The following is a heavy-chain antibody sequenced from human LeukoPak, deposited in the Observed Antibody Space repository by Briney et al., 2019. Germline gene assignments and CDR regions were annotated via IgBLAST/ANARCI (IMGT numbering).Heavy chain of an antibody. J-gene: IGHJ3*02. CDR1: GLTFSNYA. V-gene: IGHV3-23*01. Sequence: GGSLRLSCTASGLTFSNYATTWVRQAPGKGLEWVSSITGSGRGTYYADSVKGRFSVSRDNSQNTVFLHMNSLRADDTALYYCSKDPNGDYVGAFDMWGPGTMVTVSS. CDR2: ITGSGRGT. CDR3: SKDPNGDYVGAFDM. D-gene: IGHD4-17*01.